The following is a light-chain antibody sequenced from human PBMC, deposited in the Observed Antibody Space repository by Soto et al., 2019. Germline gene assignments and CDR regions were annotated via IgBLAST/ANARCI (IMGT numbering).Light chain of an antibody. Sequence: QSVLTQPPSVSAAPGQKVTISCSGSSSNIGNNFVSWYQQLPGTAPKLLIYDNNKRPSGIPDRFSGSKSGTSATLGITGLQTGDEADYYCATWDDSLSAYVFGIGTKLTVL. J-gene: IGLJ1*01. CDR1: SSNIGNNF. V-gene: IGLV1-51*01. CDR2: DNN. CDR3: ATWDDSLSAYV.